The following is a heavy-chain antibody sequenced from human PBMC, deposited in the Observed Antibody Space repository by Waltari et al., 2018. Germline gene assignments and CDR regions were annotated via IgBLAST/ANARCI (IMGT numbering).Heavy chain of an antibody. CDR1: ADSISAYS. J-gene: IGHJ6*03. V-gene: IGHV4-59*12. CDR3: ARVSRGYRGSDRLLYFYSMDV. CDR2: VHYNGDT. Sequence: QVQLQASGPGLVRPSETLSLTCSVSADSISAYSWSWVRQPPGKGLDWIGCVHYNGDTDYSPSLESRVTISLDTSKNQFSLMVSSVTAADTAVYYCARVSRGYRGSDRLLYFYSMDVWDKGTTVTVSS. D-gene: IGHD5-12*01.